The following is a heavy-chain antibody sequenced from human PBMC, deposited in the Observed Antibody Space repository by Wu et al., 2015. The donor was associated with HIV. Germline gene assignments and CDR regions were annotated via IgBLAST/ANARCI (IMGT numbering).Heavy chain of an antibody. Sequence: QLVQSGPEVKKPGTSVKVSCKASGDTFTGYYMHWVRQAPGQGLEWMGLINPGIGSTYYAEKFQGRVAMTRDTSTNTVNMQLGTLTSEDTAVYFCNRGMQRWVNDAFDIWGQGTMVTVSS. CDR3: NRGMQRWVNDAFDI. CDR1: GDTFTGYY. J-gene: IGHJ3*02. D-gene: IGHD6-25*01. CDR2: INPGIGST. V-gene: IGHV1-46*03.